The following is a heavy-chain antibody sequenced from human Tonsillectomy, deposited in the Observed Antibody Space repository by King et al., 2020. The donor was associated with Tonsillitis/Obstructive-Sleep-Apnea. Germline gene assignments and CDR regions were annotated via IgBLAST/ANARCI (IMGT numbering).Heavy chain of an antibody. CDR1: GFTFDDYA. V-gene: IGHV3-43*02. J-gene: IGHJ4*02. Sequence: QLVQSGGGVVQPGGSLRLSCAASGFTFDDYAMHWVRHAPGKGLEWVSLISGDGGSTYYADSVKGRFTISRDNSKNSLYLQMNSLRTEDTALYYCAKEGAYYYGSGSYYYWGQGTLVTVSS. CDR2: ISGDGGST. CDR3: AKEGAYYYGSGSYYY. D-gene: IGHD3-10*01.